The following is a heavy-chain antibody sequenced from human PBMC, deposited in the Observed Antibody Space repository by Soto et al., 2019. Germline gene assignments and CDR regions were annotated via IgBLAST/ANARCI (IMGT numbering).Heavy chain of an antibody. J-gene: IGHJ4*02. Sequence: PVVSLRLSCAASGFTFSSYAMSWVRQAPGKGLEWVSAISGSGGSTYYADSVKGRFTISRDNSKNTLYLQMNSLRAEDTAVYYWAKGNDQIGYFWGQGTLGTVAS. D-gene: IGHD1-1*01. CDR2: ISGSGGST. V-gene: IGHV3-23*01. CDR1: GFTFSSYA. CDR3: AKGNDQIGYF.